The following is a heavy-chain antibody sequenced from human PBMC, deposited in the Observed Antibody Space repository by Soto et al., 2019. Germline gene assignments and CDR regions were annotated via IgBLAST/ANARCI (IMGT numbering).Heavy chain of an antibody. Sequence: PSETLSLTCTVSGGSISSYYWSWIRQPPGKGLEWIGYIYYSGSTNYNPSLKSRVTISVDTSKNQFSLKLSSVTAADTAVYYCARGGYSYGYGSESKIPFDYWGQGTLVTVSS. D-gene: IGHD5-18*01. CDR2: IYYSGST. CDR3: ARGGYSYGYGSESKIPFDY. CDR1: GGSISSYY. V-gene: IGHV4-59*01. J-gene: IGHJ4*02.